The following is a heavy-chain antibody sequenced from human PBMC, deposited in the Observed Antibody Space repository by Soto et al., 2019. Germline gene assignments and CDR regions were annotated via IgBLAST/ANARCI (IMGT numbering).Heavy chain of an antibody. Sequence: EVHLVESGGGLVQPGGSLRLSCAASGITFSNYWMTWVRQAPGKGLEWVANIKQDGSEKYYVDSVKGRFTISRDNAQNSRDLQMNSRGAEETAVYYCARDQDDSSDAFDIWGQGTMVTVSS. V-gene: IGHV3-7*01. CDR1: GITFSNYW. J-gene: IGHJ3*02. CDR2: IKQDGSEK. D-gene: IGHD3-3*01. CDR3: ARDQDDSSDAFDI.